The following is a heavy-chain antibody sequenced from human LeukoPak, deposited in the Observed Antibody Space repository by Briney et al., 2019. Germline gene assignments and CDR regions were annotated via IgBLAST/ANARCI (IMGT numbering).Heavy chain of an antibody. J-gene: IGHJ5*02. CDR3: ARVSPTMIEGDNWFDP. CDR2: ISSSSSYI. CDR1: GFTFSSYS. D-gene: IGHD3-22*01. V-gene: IGHV3-21*01. Sequence: GGSLRLSCAASGFTFSSYSMNWVRQAPGKGLEWVSSISSSSSYIYYADSVKGRFTISRDNAKNSLYLQMNSLRAEDTAVYYCARVSPTMIEGDNWFDPWGQGTLVTVSS.